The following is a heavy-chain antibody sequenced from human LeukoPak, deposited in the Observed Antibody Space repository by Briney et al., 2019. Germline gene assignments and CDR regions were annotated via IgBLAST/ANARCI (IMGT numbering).Heavy chain of an antibody. CDR1: GYSFTSYW. CDR2: IYPGDSDT. Sequence: GESLKISCKGSGYSFTSYWIGWVRQMPGKGLEWMGIIYPGDSDTRYSPSRQGQVTTSADKSISTAYLQWSSLKASDTAMYYCARLTGNDFWSGYYTPNYFGNWGQGTLVTVSS. J-gene: IGHJ4*02. CDR3: ARLTGNDFWSGYYTPNYFGN. D-gene: IGHD3-3*01. V-gene: IGHV5-51*01.